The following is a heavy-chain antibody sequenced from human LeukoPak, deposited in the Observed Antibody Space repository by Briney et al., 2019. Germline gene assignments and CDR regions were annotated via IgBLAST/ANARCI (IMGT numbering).Heavy chain of an antibody. Sequence: GASVKVSCKASGYTFTSYGISWVRQAPGQGREWMGWISAYNGNTNYAQKLQGRVTMTTDTSTSTAYMELRCMRSDDTAVYYCARAPRMLRGVIEEYMDVWAKGPTVTVSS. D-gene: IGHD3-10*01. CDR1: GYTFTSYG. V-gene: IGHV1-18*01. CDR2: ISAYNGNT. J-gene: IGHJ6*03. CDR3: ARAPRMLRGVIEEYMDV.